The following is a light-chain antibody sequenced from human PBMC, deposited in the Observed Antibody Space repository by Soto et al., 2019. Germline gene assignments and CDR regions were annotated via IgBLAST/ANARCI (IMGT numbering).Light chain of an antibody. CDR2: GAS. V-gene: IGKV3-15*01. CDR3: QQYNNWPRT. CDR1: HSVSSN. J-gene: IGKJ2*01. Sequence: EIVMTQSPATLSVSPGERATLSCGASHSVSSNLAWYHQKPGQAPRLLIYGASTRATGIPARFSGSRSGTEFTLTISSLQSEDFAVYYCQQYNNWPRTFGQGTKLEIK.